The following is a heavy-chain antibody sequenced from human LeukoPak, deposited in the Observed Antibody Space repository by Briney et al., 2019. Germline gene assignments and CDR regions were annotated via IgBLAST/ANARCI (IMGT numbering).Heavy chain of an antibody. Sequence: ASVKVSCKASGYTFTGYYMHWVRQAPGQGLEWMGRINPNSGGTNYAQKFQGRVTMTRDTSISTDYMELSRLRSDDTAVYYCARYQKYCSSTSCDDYSGQGTLVTVSS. CDR2: INPNSGGT. CDR3: ARYQKYCSSTSCDDY. J-gene: IGHJ4*02. D-gene: IGHD2-2*01. CDR1: GYTFTGYY. V-gene: IGHV1-2*06.